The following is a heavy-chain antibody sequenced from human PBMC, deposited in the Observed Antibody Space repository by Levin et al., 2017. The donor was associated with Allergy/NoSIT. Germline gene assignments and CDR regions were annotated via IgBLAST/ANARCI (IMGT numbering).Heavy chain of an antibody. D-gene: IGHD2-2*01. Sequence: PSETLSLTCAVSGGSISSSNWWSWVRQPPGKGLEWIGEIYHSGSTNYNPSLKSRVTISVDKSKNQFSLKLSSVTAADTAVYYCARQGCSSTSCDSGDDAFDIWGQGTMVTVSS. CDR2: IYHSGST. V-gene: IGHV4-4*02. J-gene: IGHJ3*02. CDR1: GGSISSSNW. CDR3: ARQGCSSTSCDSGDDAFDI.